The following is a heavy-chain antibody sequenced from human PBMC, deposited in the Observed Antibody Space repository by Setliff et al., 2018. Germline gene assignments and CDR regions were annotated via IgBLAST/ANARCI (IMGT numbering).Heavy chain of an antibody. V-gene: IGHV4-34*01. Sequence: PSETLSLTCAVYGGSFSGYHWSGIRQAPGKGLEWIGSIYHSGSPYFNPSLKSRVTISVDTSKNQFSLKLNSVTAADTTVYYCARAVPRGATPDYWYFDLWGRGTLVTVSS. CDR2: IYHSGSP. CDR3: ARAVPRGATPDYWYFDL. J-gene: IGHJ2*01. CDR1: GGSFSGYH. D-gene: IGHD2-2*01.